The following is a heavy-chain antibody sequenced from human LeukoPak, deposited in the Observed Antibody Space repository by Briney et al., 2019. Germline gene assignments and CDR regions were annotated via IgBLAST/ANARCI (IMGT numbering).Heavy chain of an antibody. Sequence: PSETLSLTCTVSGGSINSYYWSWIRQPAGKGLEWIGRIHTSGSTNYNPSLKSRLTLSIDTSKNQISLRLSSVTAADTAVYYCARDGGSGWYNYWGQGTLVTVSS. CDR1: GGSINSYY. D-gene: IGHD6-19*01. CDR3: ARDGGSGWYNY. V-gene: IGHV4-4*07. CDR2: IHTSGST. J-gene: IGHJ4*02.